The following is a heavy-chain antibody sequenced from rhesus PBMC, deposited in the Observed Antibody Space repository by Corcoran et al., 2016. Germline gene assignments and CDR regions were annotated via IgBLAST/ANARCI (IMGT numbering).Heavy chain of an antibody. CDR3: AKEGGWVQADGLDS. CDR1: GYIFPRFC. Sequence: EVQLVQSGAALTRPGASLQISCKTSGYIFPRFCLCLVRQMPGQVLEWIGAINPSDADTRYNPSIQGQVTISADKSISTADLQWSRLKASDTATYYCAKEGGWVQADGLDSWGQGVVVTVSS. D-gene: IGHD5-24*01. V-gene: IGHV5-20*01. CDR2: INPSDADT. J-gene: IGHJ6*01.